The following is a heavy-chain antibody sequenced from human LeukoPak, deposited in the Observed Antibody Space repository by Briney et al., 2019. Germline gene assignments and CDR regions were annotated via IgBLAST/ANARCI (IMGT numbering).Heavy chain of an antibody. CDR1: GFTVSSSY. Sequence: PGGSLRLSCAASGFTVSSSYMTWVRQAPGKGLEWVSAISGSGTRTYYADSVKGRFTISRDNSKNTLYLQMNSLRAEDRAVYCCAKEQTSSGFFDYWGQGTLVTVSS. CDR3: AKEQTSSGFFDY. D-gene: IGHD2-2*01. J-gene: IGHJ4*02. CDR2: ISGSGTRT. V-gene: IGHV3-23*01.